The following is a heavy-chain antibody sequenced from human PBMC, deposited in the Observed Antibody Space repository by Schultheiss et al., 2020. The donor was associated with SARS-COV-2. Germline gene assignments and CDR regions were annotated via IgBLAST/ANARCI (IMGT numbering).Heavy chain of an antibody. CDR2: ITNDGGTT. Sequence: GESLKISCAASGFTFSSYGMHWVRQTPGEGPVWVSCITNDGGTTLYADSVKGRFTISRDIAKNTLYLQLNSLRAEDTAVYYCARGDYPYGLGVWGQGTTVTVSS. CDR3: ARGDYPYGLGV. J-gene: IGHJ6*02. CDR1: GFTFSSYG. V-gene: IGHV3-74*01.